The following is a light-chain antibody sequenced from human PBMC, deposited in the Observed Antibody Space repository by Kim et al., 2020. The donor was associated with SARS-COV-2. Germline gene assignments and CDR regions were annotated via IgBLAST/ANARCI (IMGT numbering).Light chain of an antibody. CDR3: QQYGRSPLT. CDR2: GAA. V-gene: IGKV3-20*01. J-gene: IGKJ4*01. Sequence: APGERATLSCRASQSVSSNYLAWYQQKAGQAPRLLIYGAASRATGIPDRFSGSGSGTDFTLTISRLEPEDFAVYYCQQYGRSPLTFGGGTKLEI. CDR1: QSVSSNY.